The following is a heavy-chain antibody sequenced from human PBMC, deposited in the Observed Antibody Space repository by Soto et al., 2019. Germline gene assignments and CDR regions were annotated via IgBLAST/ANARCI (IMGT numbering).Heavy chain of an antibody. CDR1: GGSFRGYY. CDR2: INHSGST. D-gene: IGHD3-16*01. V-gene: IGHV4-34*01. J-gene: IGHJ4*02. CDR3: ARFTFGYFDY. Sequence: SETLSLTCAVYGGSFRGYYWSWIRQPPGKGLEWIGEINHSGSTNYNPSLKSRVTISVDTSKNQFSLKLSSVTAADTAVYYCARFTFGYFDYWGQGTLVTVSS.